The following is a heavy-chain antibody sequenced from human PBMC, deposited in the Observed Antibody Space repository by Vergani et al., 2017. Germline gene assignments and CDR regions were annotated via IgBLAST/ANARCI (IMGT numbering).Heavy chain of an antibody. Sequence: VQLLESGGGLVQPGGSLRLSCAASGFTFSSYGMHWVRQAPGKGLEWVAVIWYDGSNKYYADSVKGRFTISRDNAKNSLYLQMNSLRAEDTAVYYCARGGEGYSNTDYYYYGMDVWGQGTTVTVSS. CDR1: GFTFSSYG. CDR2: IWYDGSNK. D-gene: IGHD4-11*01. J-gene: IGHJ6*02. CDR3: ARGGEGYSNTDYYYYGMDV. V-gene: IGHV3-33*08.